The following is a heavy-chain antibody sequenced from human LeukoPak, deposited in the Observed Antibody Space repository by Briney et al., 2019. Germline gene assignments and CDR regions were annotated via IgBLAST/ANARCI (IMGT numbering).Heavy chain of an antibody. CDR2: IRYDGSKK. V-gene: IGHV3-30*02. D-gene: IGHD3-22*01. Sequence: RTGGSLRLSCAAAGFTFSSYAMHWVRQAPGKGLDWVAFIRYDGSKKYYADSVKGRFTISRDSSKNTLYLQMNSLRAEDTAVYYCAKDLYDSPFDYWGQGTLVTVSS. CDR3: AKDLYDSPFDY. J-gene: IGHJ4*02. CDR1: GFTFSSYA.